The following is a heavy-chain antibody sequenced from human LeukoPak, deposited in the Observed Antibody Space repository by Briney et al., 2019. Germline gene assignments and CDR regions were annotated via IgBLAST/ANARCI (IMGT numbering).Heavy chain of an antibody. Sequence: SETLSLTCTVSGGSISSGDYYWSWIRQPPGKGLEWIGYIYYSGSTYYNPALKSRVTISVDTSKNQFSLKLSSVTAADTAVYYCATLQRTAYDFWSGYYIGSLFDYWGQGTLVTVSS. D-gene: IGHD3-3*01. CDR2: IYYSGST. V-gene: IGHV4-30-4*08. J-gene: IGHJ4*02. CDR3: ATLQRTAYDFWSGYYIGSLFDY. CDR1: GGSISSGDYY.